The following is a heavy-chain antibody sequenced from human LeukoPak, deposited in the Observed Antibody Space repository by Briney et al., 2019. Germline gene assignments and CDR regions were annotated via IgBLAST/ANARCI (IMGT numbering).Heavy chain of an antibody. CDR2: INPNSGGT. CDR3: ARVAQQLVGFFDY. V-gene: IGHV1-2*02. Sequence: ASVKVSCKASGYTFTGYYMHWVRQAPGQGLEWMGWINPNSGGTNYAQKFQGRVTMTRDTSISTAYMELSRLRSDDTAVYYCARVAQQLVGFFDYWGQGTLVTVSS. J-gene: IGHJ4*02. CDR1: GYTFTGYY. D-gene: IGHD6-13*01.